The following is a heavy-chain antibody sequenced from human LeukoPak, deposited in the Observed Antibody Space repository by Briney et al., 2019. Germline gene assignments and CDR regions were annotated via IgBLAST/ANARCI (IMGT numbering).Heavy chain of an antibody. V-gene: IGHV3-21*01. CDR1: GFTFSSYS. D-gene: IGHD6-19*01. Sequence: GGSLRLSCAASGFTFSSYSMNWVRQAPGKGLEWVSSTSSSSSYIYYADSVKGRFTISRDNAKNSLYLQMNSLRAEDTAVYYCARGSSSGQTDFDYWGQGTLVTVSS. CDR3: ARGSSSGQTDFDY. CDR2: TSSSSSYI. J-gene: IGHJ4*02.